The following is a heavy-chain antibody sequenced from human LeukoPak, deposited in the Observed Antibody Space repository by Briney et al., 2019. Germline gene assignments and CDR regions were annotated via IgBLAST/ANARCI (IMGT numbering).Heavy chain of an antibody. D-gene: IGHD1/OR15-1a*01. J-gene: IGHJ3*01. CDR3: ARGWEQQGVGAFHV. Sequence: GGSLRLSCAASGFTFSSYWMSWVRQAPGKGLEWVANIKQDGSEKYYVDSVEGRFTISRDNAKNTLFLQMNSLRAEDTAVYYCARGWEQQGVGAFHVWGQGTMVTVTS. CDR2: IKQDGSEK. V-gene: IGHV3-7*01. CDR1: GFTFSSYW.